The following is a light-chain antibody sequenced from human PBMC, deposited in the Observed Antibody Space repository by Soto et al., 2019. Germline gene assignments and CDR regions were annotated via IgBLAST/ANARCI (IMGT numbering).Light chain of an antibody. CDR3: QQRSKWPLT. J-gene: IGKJ4*01. V-gene: IGKV3-15*01. CDR1: QDININ. CDR2: SAS. Sequence: EIVMTQSPATLSVSPGERATLSCRASQDININLAWYQQKAGQAPRLLIYSASTRAAGIPARFSGTGSETDFTLTIDSLQSEDFAVYYCQQRSKWPLTFGGGTKVDIK.